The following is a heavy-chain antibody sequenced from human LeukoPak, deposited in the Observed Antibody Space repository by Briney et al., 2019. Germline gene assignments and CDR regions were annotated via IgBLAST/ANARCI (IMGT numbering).Heavy chain of an antibody. CDR1: GFTFSSYG. Sequence: SWGSLRLSCAASGFTFSSYGMHWVRQAPGKGLEWVAVISYDGSNKYYADSVKGRFTISRDNSKNTLYLQMNSLRAEDTAVYYCAKGLSRARGDAFDIWGQGTMVTVSS. D-gene: IGHD5/OR15-5a*01. V-gene: IGHV3-30*18. CDR3: AKGLSRARGDAFDI. CDR2: ISYDGSNK. J-gene: IGHJ3*02.